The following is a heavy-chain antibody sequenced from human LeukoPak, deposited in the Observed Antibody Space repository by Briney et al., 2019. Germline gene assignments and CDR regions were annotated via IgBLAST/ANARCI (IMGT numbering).Heavy chain of an antibody. J-gene: IGHJ4*02. CDR1: GFTFSSYA. CDR3: AKAETYYDYVWGSYRYFDY. V-gene: IGHV3-23*01. CDR2: ISGSGGST. Sequence: GGSLRLSCAASGFTFSSYAMSWVRQAPGKGLEWVSAISGSGGSTYYADSVKGRFTISRDNSKNTLYLQMNSLRAEDTAVYYCAKAETYYDYVWGSYRYFDYWGQGTLVTVSS. D-gene: IGHD3-16*02.